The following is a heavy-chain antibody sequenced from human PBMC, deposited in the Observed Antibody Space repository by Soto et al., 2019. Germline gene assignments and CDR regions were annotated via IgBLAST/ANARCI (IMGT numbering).Heavy chain of an antibody. D-gene: IGHD3-10*01. CDR1: GFTFGNYW. CDR3: VRDGGHGGDY. CDR2: INGDGSST. J-gene: IGHJ4*02. Sequence: EVQLVESGGGLMQPGGSLRLSCAASGFTFGNYWMHWVRQPPGKGLVWVSSINGDGSSTTYADSVEGRFTVSRDSAKNTLHLQMNRRRLDDTAVYFCVRDGGHGGDYWGQGTLVPVSS. V-gene: IGHV3-74*03.